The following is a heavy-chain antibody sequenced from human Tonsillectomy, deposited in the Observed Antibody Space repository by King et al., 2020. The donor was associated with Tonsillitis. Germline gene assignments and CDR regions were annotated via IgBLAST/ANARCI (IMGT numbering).Heavy chain of an antibody. V-gene: IGHV1-69*01. Sequence: QLVQSGAEVKKPGSSVKVSCKPPVGTFSSYAISWVRQAPGQGLEWMGGIIPIFGSAHYAQKFQGRVTTTADESTSTAYMELSSLRSEDTAVFYCARVSSSGWYPFDYWGQGTLVTVSS. CDR2: IIPIFGSA. CDR1: VGTFSSYA. D-gene: IGHD6-19*01. CDR3: ARVSSSGWYPFDY. J-gene: IGHJ4*02.